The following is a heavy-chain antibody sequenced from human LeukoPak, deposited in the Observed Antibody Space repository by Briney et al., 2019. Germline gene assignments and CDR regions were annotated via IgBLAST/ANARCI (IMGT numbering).Heavy chain of an antibody. CDR1: GYSFTSYW. D-gene: IGHD3-3*01. CDR2: IYPGDSDT. Sequence: GESLKISCKGSGYSFTSYWIGWVRQMPGKGLEWMGIIYPGDSDTRYSPSFQGQVTISADKSISTAYLQWSSLKASDTAMYYCARRALDFWAAGIYYMDVWGKGTTVTVSS. V-gene: IGHV5-51*01. CDR3: ARRALDFWAAGIYYMDV. J-gene: IGHJ6*03.